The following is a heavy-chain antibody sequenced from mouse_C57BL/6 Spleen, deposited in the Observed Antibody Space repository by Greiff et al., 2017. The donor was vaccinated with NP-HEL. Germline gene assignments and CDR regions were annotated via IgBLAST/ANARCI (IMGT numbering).Heavy chain of an antibody. J-gene: IGHJ3*01. D-gene: IGHD2-3*01. CDR1: GFTFSDYG. Sequence: EVNVVESGGGLVKPGGSLKLSCAASGFTFSDYGMHWVRQAPEKGLEWVAYISSGSSTIYYAATVKGRFTISRDNAKNTLFLQMTSLRSEDTAMYYCARENYDGYYVPFAYWGQGTLVTVSA. V-gene: IGHV5-17*01. CDR3: ARENYDGYYVPFAY. CDR2: ISSGSSTI.